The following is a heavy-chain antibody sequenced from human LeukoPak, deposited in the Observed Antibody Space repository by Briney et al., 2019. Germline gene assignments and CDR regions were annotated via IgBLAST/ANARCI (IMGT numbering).Heavy chain of an antibody. CDR3: ASQTRIAVSRVAFDI. Sequence: SETLSLTCTVSGGSVSSGSYYWSWIRQPPGKGLEWIGYIYYSGSTNYNPSLESRVTISVDTSKNQFSLKLSSVTAADTAVYYCASQTRIAVSRVAFDIWGQGTMVTVSS. J-gene: IGHJ3*02. CDR2: IYYSGST. CDR1: GGSVSSGSYY. D-gene: IGHD6-19*01. V-gene: IGHV4-61*01.